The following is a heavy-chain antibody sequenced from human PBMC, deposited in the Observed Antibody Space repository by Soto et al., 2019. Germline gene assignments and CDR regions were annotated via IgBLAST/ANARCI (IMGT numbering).Heavy chain of an antibody. CDR3: AREFISTGWYHFDY. D-gene: IGHD6-19*01. V-gene: IGHV3-30-3*01. CDR1: GFTFSTYV. J-gene: IGHJ4*02. CDR2: ISYDGNNR. Sequence: QVQLVESGGGAVQPGRSLRLSCAASGFTFSTYVMHWVRQAPGKGLEWVATISYDGNNRNYADSVKGRFTISRDNSKNTLYLQINSLRVEDSAVYYCAREFISTGWYHFDYWGQGTLVTVSS.